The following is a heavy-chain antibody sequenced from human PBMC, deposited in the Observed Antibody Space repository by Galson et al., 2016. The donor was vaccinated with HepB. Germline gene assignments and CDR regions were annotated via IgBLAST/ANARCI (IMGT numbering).Heavy chain of an antibody. V-gene: IGHV1-8*01. Sequence: SVKVSCKASGYSFLSYDVTWVRQATGQGLEWMGWMNPNSGSTDYGQKFQGRVTMTANTSTQTVYMELNSLTIEDTGVYYCAKGSTGTLWNDWFDPWGQGTPVTVSS. D-gene: IGHD1-7*01. CDR2: MNPNSGST. CDR3: AKGSTGTLWNDWFDP. CDR1: GYSFLSYD. J-gene: IGHJ5*02.